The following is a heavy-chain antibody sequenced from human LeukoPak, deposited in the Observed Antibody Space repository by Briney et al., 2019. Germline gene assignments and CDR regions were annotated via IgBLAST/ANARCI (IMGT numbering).Heavy chain of an antibody. CDR1: GFTFSNAW. CDR3: TRARASYYFDY. D-gene: IGHD3-10*01. Sequence: GGSLRLSCAASGFTFSNAWMSWVRQAPGKGLEWVGRIKSKTDGGTTDYAAPVKGRFTISRDDSRSIAYLQMSSLKTEDTAVYYCTRARASYYFDYWGQGTLVTVSS. J-gene: IGHJ4*02. V-gene: IGHV3-15*01. CDR2: IKSKTDGGTT.